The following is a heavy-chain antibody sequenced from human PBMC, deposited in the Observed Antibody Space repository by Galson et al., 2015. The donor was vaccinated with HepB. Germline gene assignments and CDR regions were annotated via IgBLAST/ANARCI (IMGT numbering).Heavy chain of an antibody. Sequence: SLRLSCAASGFSVYSNYMNWVRQAPGKGLEWVSLIYSSSSSTNYADFVRGRFTISRDTFKNTVYLQMSRLRADDTAMYYCAQLGTGYWGRGTLVTVSS. J-gene: IGHJ4*02. D-gene: IGHD7-27*01. V-gene: IGHV3-53*01. CDR1: GFSVYSNY. CDR2: IYSSSSST. CDR3: AQLGTGY.